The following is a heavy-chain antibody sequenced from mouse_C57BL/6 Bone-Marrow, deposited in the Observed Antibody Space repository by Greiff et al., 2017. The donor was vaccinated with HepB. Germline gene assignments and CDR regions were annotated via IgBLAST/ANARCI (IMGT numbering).Heavy chain of an antibody. Sequence: EVKVEESGAGLVKPGGSLKISCAASGFTFSSYAMSWVRQTPEKRLEWVAYISSGGGCIYYADTVKGRFTITRDNARNTLYLQMSSLKSEDTAMYYCTRDKKKVVTSYYAMDYWGQGTSVTVSS. CDR1: GFTFSSYA. CDR3: TRDKKKVVTSYYAMDY. CDR2: ISSGGGCI. D-gene: IGHD2-3*01. V-gene: IGHV5-9-1*02. J-gene: IGHJ4*01.